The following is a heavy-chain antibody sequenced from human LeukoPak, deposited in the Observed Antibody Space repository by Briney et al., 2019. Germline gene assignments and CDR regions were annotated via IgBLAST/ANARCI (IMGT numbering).Heavy chain of an antibody. CDR3: ARERGRITTIVVDGENAFDI. D-gene: IGHD3-22*01. CDR1: GYSISSGYY. CDR2: IYTSGST. Sequence: PSETLSLTCTVSGYSISSGYYWSWIRQPAGKGLEWIGRIYTSGSTNYNPSLKSRVTISVDTSKNQFSLKLSSVTAADTAVYYCARERGRITTIVVDGENAFDIWGQGTMVTVSS. J-gene: IGHJ3*02. V-gene: IGHV4-61*02.